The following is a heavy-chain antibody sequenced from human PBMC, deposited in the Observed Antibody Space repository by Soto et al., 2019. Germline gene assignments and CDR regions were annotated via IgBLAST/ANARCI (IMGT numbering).Heavy chain of an antibody. Sequence: PSETLSLTCTVSGGSISSYYWSWIRQPPGKGLEWIGYIYYSGSTNYNPSLKSRVTISVDTSKNQFSLKLSSVTAADTDVYYCARDQVSGFSGYDSQGYYYGMDVWGQGTTVT. D-gene: IGHD5-12*01. CDR3: ARDQVSGFSGYDSQGYYYGMDV. V-gene: IGHV4-59*01. J-gene: IGHJ6*02. CDR2: IYYSGST. CDR1: GGSISSYY.